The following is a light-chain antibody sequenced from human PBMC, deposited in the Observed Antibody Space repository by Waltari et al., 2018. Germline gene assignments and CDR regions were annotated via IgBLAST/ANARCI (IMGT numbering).Light chain of an antibody. V-gene: IGKV3-11*01. CDR1: QNVGNS. CDR2: DAA. CDR3: QQRSNWHT. J-gene: IGKJ2*01. Sequence: ENVLTQSPATLSLSPGEAATLSCRASQNVGNSLAWYQHKPGQAPRLLIYDAANRASGIPARFSGSGSGTDFTLTISSLEPDDFAVYYCQQRSNWHTFGQGTRLE.